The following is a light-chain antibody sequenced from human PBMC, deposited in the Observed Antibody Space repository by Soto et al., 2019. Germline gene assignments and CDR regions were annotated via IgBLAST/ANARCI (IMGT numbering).Light chain of an antibody. V-gene: IGLV1-51*01. CDR3: GTWDSSLSFYV. CDR1: SSNIGNNY. CDR2: DNN. J-gene: IGLJ1*01. Sequence: HSVLTQPPSVSAAPGQKVTISCSGSSSNIGNNYVSWYQQLPGTAPKLLIYDNNKRPSGIPDRFSGSKSGTSATLGITGLQTGDEADYYCGTWDSSLSFYVFGTGTKLTVL.